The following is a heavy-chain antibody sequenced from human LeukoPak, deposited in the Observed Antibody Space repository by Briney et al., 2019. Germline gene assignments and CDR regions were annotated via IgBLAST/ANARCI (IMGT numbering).Heavy chain of an antibody. J-gene: IGHJ3*02. CDR1: AGTFSRYA. Sequence: GSSVKVSCKASAGTFSRYAISWVRQAPGQGLEWMGRFTPMSATPSQSQWIQDRVTITADKSTNTVYLDLSSLRSEDTALYFCAGDPPGTPVGFDIWGQGTMVTVSS. D-gene: IGHD3-10*01. CDR3: AGDPPGTPVGFDI. CDR2: FTPMSATP. V-gene: IGHV1-69*06.